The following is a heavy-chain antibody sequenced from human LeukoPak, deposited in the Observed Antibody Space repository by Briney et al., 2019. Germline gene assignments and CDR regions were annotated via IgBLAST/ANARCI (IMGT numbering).Heavy chain of an antibody. CDR1: GFTFSSNW. D-gene: IGHD2-15*01. CDR2: MKGDGSEK. J-gene: IGHJ4*02. Sequence: PGGSLRLSCAASGFTFSSNWMTWVRQAPGKGLEWVAGMKGDGSEKKYVDSVKGRFTISRDNAKNLLYLEMNSLRAEDTAVYYCANGGWYSEYWGQGTLVTVSS. V-gene: IGHV3-7*05. CDR3: ANGGWYSEY.